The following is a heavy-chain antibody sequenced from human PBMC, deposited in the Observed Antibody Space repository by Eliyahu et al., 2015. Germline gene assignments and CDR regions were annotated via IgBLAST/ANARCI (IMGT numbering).Heavy chain of an antibody. Sequence: QVQLVQSGTEVKKPGASVKVSCKASGXTFTNYGIAWVRQAPGQGLEYMGWISADNGGTNYAQRLQGRVTMTTDTSTSTAYMELRSLRSDDTAVYYCAREPREGGSYWKAFDIWGQGTMVTVSS. CDR3: AREPREGGSYWKAFDI. CDR2: ISADNGGT. CDR1: GXTFTNYG. J-gene: IGHJ3*02. D-gene: IGHD1-26*01. V-gene: IGHV1-18*04.